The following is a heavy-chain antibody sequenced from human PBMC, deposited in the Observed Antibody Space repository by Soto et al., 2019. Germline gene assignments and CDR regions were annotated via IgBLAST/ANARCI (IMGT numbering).Heavy chain of an antibody. CDR3: ARGDQTFRTLWVEYYYYGMDV. V-gene: IGHV3-74*01. D-gene: IGHD2-21*01. CDR1: GFTFSSYW. J-gene: IGHJ6*02. CDR2: INSDGSSA. Sequence: EVQLVESGGGLVQPGGSLRLSCAASGFTFSSYWMHWVRQAPGKGLVWVSRINSDGSSASYADSVKGRFTISRDNAKNTLYLQMNSLRAEDTAVYYCARGDQTFRTLWVEYYYYGMDVWGQGTTVTVSS.